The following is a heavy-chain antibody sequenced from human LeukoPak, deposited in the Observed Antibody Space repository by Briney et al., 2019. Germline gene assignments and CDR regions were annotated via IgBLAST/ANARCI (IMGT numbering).Heavy chain of an antibody. CDR3: AKAYSAGWFEPHFDS. J-gene: IGHJ4*02. CDR1: GFTFINYD. CDR2: ISGSGGST. V-gene: IGHV3-23*01. Sequence: QPGGSLRLSCAASGFTFINYDMGWVRQAPGKGLEWVSAISGSGGSTSYADSLKGRFIISRDNSKNTLFLQMNSLRAEDTAVYYCAKAYSAGWFEPHFDSWGQGTLVTVSS. D-gene: IGHD1-26*01.